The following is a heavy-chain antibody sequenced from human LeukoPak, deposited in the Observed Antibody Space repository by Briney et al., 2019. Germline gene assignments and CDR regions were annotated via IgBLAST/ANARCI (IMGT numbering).Heavy chain of an antibody. D-gene: IGHD5-24*01. CDR2: VDPEDGET. CDR3: ATGKEMATIT. CDR1: GYTFTDYY. Sequence: ASVKVSCKVSGYTFTDYYMHWVQQAPGKGLEWMGLVDPEDGETIYAEKFRGRVTITADTSTDTAYMELSSLRSEDTAVYYCATGKEMATITWGQGTLVTVSS. V-gene: IGHV1-69-2*01. J-gene: IGHJ4*02.